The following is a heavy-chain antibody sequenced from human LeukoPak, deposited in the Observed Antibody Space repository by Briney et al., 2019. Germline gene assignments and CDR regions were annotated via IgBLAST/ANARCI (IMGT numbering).Heavy chain of an antibody. CDR1: GFTFSSYA. J-gene: IGHJ1*01. CDR2: ITTGGRP. Sequence: GGSLRLSCAASGFTFSSYAMSWVRQAPGKGLEWVSGITTGGRPYYADSVKGRFTISRDNSKNTVYLQMNGLRAEDTAIYYCVKNGALAVDYFQHWGQGTLVTVSS. CDR3: VKNGALAVDYFQH. V-gene: IGHV3-23*01. D-gene: IGHD6-19*01.